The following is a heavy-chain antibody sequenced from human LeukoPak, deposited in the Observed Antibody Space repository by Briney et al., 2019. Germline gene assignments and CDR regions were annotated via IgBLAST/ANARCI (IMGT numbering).Heavy chain of an antibody. CDR3: ARGNCSSTSCPHEDWFDP. J-gene: IGHJ5*02. Sequence: GASVKVSCNASGYTSSSFGISWVRQAPGQGLEWMGWISAYNGNTNYAQKLQGRVTMTTDTSTSTAYMELRSLRSDDTAVYYCARGNCSSTSCPHEDWFDPWGQGTLVTVSS. D-gene: IGHD2-2*01. V-gene: IGHV1-18*01. CDR2: ISAYNGNT. CDR1: GYTSSSFG.